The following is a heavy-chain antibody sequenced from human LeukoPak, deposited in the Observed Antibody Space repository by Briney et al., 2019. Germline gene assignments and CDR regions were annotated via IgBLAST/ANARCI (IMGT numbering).Heavy chain of an antibody. CDR2: INSDGSTT. CDR1: GFTLSSYW. D-gene: IGHD6-13*01. J-gene: IGHJ5*02. Sequence: GGSLRLSCAASGFTLSSYWMHWVRQAPGKGPVWVSRINSDGSTTNYADSVQGRFSISRDNAKNTLYLQMNSLRAEDTAVYYCARGSSGYSTTWGQGTLVTVSS. V-gene: IGHV3-74*01. CDR3: ARGSSGYSTT.